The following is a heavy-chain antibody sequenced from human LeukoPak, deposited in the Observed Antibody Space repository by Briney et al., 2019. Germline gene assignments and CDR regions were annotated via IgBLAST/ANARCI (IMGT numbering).Heavy chain of an antibody. D-gene: IGHD4-17*01. Sequence: SQTLSLTCAISGDSVSSNSAAWNWIRQSPSRGLEWLGRTYYRSRWYNEYAGSVKSRITINPDTSKNQFSLQLNSVSPEDTAVYYCARGYGDGDYVPDYWGQGTLVTVSS. J-gene: IGHJ4*02. V-gene: IGHV6-1*01. CDR2: TYYRSRWYN. CDR3: ARGYGDGDYVPDY. CDR1: GDSVSSNSAA.